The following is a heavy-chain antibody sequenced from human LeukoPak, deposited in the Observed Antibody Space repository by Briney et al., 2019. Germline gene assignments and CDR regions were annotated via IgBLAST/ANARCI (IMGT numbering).Heavy chain of an antibody. CDR1: GGSIDSFY. D-gene: IGHD3-10*01. Sequence: PSETLSLTCTVSGGSIDSFYWSWIRQSPGKGLEWIGNIYYHGKTYYNPSLESRVTISIDTSKRQFSLKLTSVTVADTAVYYCARVEGVVRGLSPPSIKSRIYFDFWGQGALVTVSS. CDR3: ARVEGVVRGLSPPSIKSRIYFDF. J-gene: IGHJ4*02. CDR2: IYYHGKT. V-gene: IGHV4-59*01.